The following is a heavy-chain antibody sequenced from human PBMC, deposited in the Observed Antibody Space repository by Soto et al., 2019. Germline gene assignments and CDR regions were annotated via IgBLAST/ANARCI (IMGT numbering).Heavy chain of an antibody. CDR1: GYSFATSG. CDR3: ARAGQYYDSSGYAN. J-gene: IGHJ4*02. D-gene: IGHD3-22*01. CDR2: ISAHNGNT. Sequence: QVKLVQSGTEVKQPGASMKVSCKASGYSFATSGISWVRQAPGQGLEWMGWISAHNGNTNYDQKLQDRVTMTTDTSTSTAYLELRNLRSDDTAVYYCARAGQYYDSSGYANWGQGTLVTVSS. V-gene: IGHV1-18*01.